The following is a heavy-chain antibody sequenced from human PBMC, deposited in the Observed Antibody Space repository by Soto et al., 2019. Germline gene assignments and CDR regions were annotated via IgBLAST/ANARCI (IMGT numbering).Heavy chain of an antibody. CDR1: GGSINSNAYY. CDR3: ARLRDGYNSFDY. J-gene: IGHJ4*02. D-gene: IGHD5-12*01. CDR2: IHNSGSS. Sequence: NPSETLSLTCSVSGGSINSNAYYWSWIRQPPRKGLEWLGYIHNSGSSHYRPSLKSRLNISLDTSKNQFSLKLTSVTPADTAVYSCARLRDGYNSFDYWGLGILVTVSS. V-gene: IGHV4-30-4*01.